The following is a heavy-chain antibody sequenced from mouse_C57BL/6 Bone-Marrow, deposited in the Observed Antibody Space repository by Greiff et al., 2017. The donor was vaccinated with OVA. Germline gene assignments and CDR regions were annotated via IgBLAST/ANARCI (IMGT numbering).Heavy chain of an antibody. D-gene: IGHD2-3*01. Sequence: VKLQQPGAELVKPGASVKMSCKASGYTFTSYWITWVKQRPGQGLEWIGDIYPGSGSTNYNEKFKSKATLTVDTSSSTAYMQLSSLTSEDTAVYYCAREGYSPEYFDYWGQGTTLTVSS. CDR2: IYPGSGST. V-gene: IGHV1-55*01. CDR1: GYTFTSYW. J-gene: IGHJ2*01. CDR3: AREGYSPEYFDY.